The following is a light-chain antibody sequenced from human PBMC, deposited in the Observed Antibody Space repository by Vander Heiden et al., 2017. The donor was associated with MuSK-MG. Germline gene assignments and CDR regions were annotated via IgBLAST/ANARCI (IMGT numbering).Light chain of an antibody. V-gene: IGKV2-28*01. J-gene: IGKJ3*01. CDR2: LTS. CDR1: QSRLHANGNIY. CDR3: RQSVQVPVT. Sequence: VMTQSPPSMLVTPGEPAYISCRSSQSRLHANGNIYLDRYLWKPWQSPQLLIFLTSNRASGVPDRFSGSGSGTDFTLRISRVEAEDVGVYYCRQSVQVPVTFGHGTTVNIK.